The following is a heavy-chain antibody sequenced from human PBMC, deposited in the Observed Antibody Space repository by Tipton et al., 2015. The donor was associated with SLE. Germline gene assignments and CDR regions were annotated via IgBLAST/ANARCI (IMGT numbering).Heavy chain of an antibody. J-gene: IGHJ4*02. D-gene: IGHD3-22*01. CDR3: ARDVDYYDSSGVLFDY. V-gene: IGHV4-34*09. CDR2: IYYSGST. Sequence: LRLSCAVYGGSFSGYYWSWIRQPPGKGLEWIGYIYYSGSTYYNPSLKSRVTISVDTSKNQFSLKLSSVTAADTAVYYCARDVDYYDSSGVLFDYWGQGTLVTVSS. CDR1: GGSFSGYY.